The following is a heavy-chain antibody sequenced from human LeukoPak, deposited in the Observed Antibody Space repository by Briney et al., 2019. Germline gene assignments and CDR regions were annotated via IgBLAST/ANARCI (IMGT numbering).Heavy chain of an antibody. CDR3: ARAAYSGSYHSDY. Sequence: SETLSLTCTVSGGSVNSGSYHWNWIRQPPGKGLEWIGYIYYSGSTNYNPSLKSRVTISVDTSKNQFSLKLSSVTAADTAVYYCARAAYSGSYHSDYWGQGTLVTVSS. CDR2: IYYSGST. J-gene: IGHJ4*02. CDR1: GGSVNSGSYH. V-gene: IGHV4-61*01. D-gene: IGHD1-26*01.